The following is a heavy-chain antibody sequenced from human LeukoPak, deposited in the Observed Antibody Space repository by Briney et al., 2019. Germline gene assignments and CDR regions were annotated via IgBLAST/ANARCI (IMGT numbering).Heavy chain of an antibody. CDR1: GGSISSYN. CDR2: IYYSGST. Sequence: SETLSLTCTVSGGSISSYNWSCIRQPPGKGLEWTGYIYYSGSTNYNPSLKSRVTISVDTSKNQFSLKLSSVTAADTAVYYCPRHEDFDIWGQGTMVTVSS. CDR3: PRHEDFDI. V-gene: IGHV4-59*08. J-gene: IGHJ3*02.